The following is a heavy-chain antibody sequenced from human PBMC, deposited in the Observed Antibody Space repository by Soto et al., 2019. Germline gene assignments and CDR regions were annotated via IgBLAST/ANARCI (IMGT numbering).Heavy chain of an antibody. V-gene: IGHV3-23*01. CDR3: ARGDRGGSGSPASYYYSGLDV. CDR1: GFTFSSYA. D-gene: IGHD3-10*01. Sequence: DVQLLESGGHLVQPGGSLRLSCAASGFTFSSYAMSWVRQAPGKGLEWVSSVSAGGDMTYYSDSVKGRFTFSRDNSNNALFLQMNGLRIEDTALYYCARGDRGGSGSPASYYYSGLDVWGQGTTVTVS. J-gene: IGHJ6*02. CDR2: VSAGGDMT.